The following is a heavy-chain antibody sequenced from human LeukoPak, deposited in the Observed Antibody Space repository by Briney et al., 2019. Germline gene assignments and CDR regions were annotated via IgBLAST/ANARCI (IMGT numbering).Heavy chain of an antibody. Sequence: ASVKVSCKASGGTFSSYGISWVRQAPGQGLEWMGGIIPIFGTANCAQKFQGRVTITADESTSTAYMELSSLRSEDTAVYYCARTGENPPAATLYGMDVWGQGTTVTVSS. J-gene: IGHJ6*02. D-gene: IGHD2-15*01. CDR3: ARTGENPPAATLYGMDV. CDR1: GGTFSSYG. CDR2: IIPIFGTA. V-gene: IGHV1-69*13.